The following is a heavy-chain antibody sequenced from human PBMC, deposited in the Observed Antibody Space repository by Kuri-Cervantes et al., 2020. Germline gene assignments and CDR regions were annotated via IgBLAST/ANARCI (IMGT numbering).Heavy chain of an antibody. D-gene: IGHD4/OR15-4a*01. CDR1: GYTFTGYY. V-gene: IGHV1-2*02. Sequence: ASVKVSCKASGYTFTGYYMHWVRQAPGQGLEWMGWINPISGGTYFVPKFQGRVTMTRDTSISTAYMELSRLRSDDTAVYYCARTNYVGFDYWGQGTLVTVSS. CDR2: INPISGGT. J-gene: IGHJ4*02. CDR3: ARTNYVGFDY.